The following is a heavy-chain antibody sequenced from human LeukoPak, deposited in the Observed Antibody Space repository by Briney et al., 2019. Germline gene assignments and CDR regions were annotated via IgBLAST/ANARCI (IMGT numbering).Heavy chain of an antibody. V-gene: IGHV6-1*01. CDR3: ARSTGTVGVPYDY. CDR2: TYYRSKWYN. D-gene: IGHD1/OR15-1a*01. Sequence: SQTLSLTCAISGDSVSNNSAAWNWIRQSPSRGLEWLGRTYYRSKWYNDYAVSVKSRISVNADTSKNQFSLQLNSVTPEDAALYYCARSTGTVGVPYDYWGQGTLVTVSS. CDR1: GDSVSNNSAA. J-gene: IGHJ4*02.